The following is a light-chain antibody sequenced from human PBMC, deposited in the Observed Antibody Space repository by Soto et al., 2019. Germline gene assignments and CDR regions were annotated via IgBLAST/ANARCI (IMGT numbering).Light chain of an antibody. J-gene: IGKJ1*01. CDR3: QQYGSSGT. Sequence: EIVMTQSPATLSVSPGERAILSCRASQSVSNYLAWYQQKPGQAPRLLIYGASNRATGIPDRFSGSGSGTDFTLAICRLEPEDFAVYYCQQYGSSGTFGQGTKVDI. CDR2: GAS. V-gene: IGKV3-20*01. CDR1: QSVSNY.